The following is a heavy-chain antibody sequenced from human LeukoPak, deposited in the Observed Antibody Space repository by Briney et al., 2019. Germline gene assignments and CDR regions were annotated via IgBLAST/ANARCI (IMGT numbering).Heavy chain of an antibody. CDR2: MNPNSGNT. CDR1: GYTFITYD. D-gene: IGHD3-10*01. Sequence: ASVKVSCKASGYTFITYDINWVRQVTGQGVEWMGWMNPNSGNTGIAQKFQGRVTITRNTSISTTYMELSSLRSEDTAVYYCATLWFGRNTHDYWGQGTLVTVSS. CDR3: ATLWFGRNTHDY. V-gene: IGHV1-8*03. J-gene: IGHJ4*02.